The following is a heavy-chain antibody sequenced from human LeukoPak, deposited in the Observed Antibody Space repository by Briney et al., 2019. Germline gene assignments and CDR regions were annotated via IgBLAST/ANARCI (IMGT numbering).Heavy chain of an antibody. D-gene: IGHD2-15*01. CDR1: GGSLSGYY. Sequence: SETLSLTCAVYGGSLSGYYWSWIRQPPGRGLEWIGEINHSGSTNYNPSLKSRVTISVDTSKNQFSLKLSSVTAADTAVYYCARVRVVVVAATLYYYYGMDVWGQGTTVTVSS. V-gene: IGHV4-34*01. CDR2: INHSGST. J-gene: IGHJ6*02. CDR3: ARVRVVVVAATLYYYYGMDV.